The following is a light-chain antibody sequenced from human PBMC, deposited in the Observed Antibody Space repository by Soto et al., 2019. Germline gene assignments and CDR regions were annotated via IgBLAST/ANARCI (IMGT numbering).Light chain of an antibody. CDR3: ASYAGYYV. J-gene: IGLJ1*01. Sequence: QSVLTQPRSVSGSPGQSVTISCTGTSSDVGGSDYVSWCQHHPGKAPKLVIYDVTKRPSGVSDRFSGSKSGNTASLTISGLQAEDEADYYCASYAGYYVFGTGTKVTVL. CDR2: DVT. CDR1: SSDVGGSDY. V-gene: IGLV2-11*01.